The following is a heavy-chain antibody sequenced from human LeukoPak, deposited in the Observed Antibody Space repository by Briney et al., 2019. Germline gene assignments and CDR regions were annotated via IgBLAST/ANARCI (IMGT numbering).Heavy chain of an antibody. J-gene: IGHJ6*03. Sequence: SETLSLTCTVSGGSISSYYWSWIRQPAGKGLEWIGRIYTSGSTNYNPSLKSRVTMSVDTSKNQFSLKLSSVTAADTAVYYCASLAYVWGSYRYTSYYYCMDVWGKGTTVTVSS. V-gene: IGHV4-4*07. CDR2: IYTSGST. CDR1: GGSISSYY. D-gene: IGHD3-16*02. CDR3: ASLAYVWGSYRYTSYYYCMDV.